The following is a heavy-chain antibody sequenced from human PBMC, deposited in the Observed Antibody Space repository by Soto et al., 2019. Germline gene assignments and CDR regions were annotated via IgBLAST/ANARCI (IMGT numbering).Heavy chain of an antibody. V-gene: IGHV3-30*18. CDR1: GFNFSNHG. D-gene: IGHD2-2*01. J-gene: IGHJ4*02. CDR3: AKDRVKIGYVFDY. CDR2: ISNAGNNK. Sequence: ESGGGVVQPGRSLRLSCAASGFNFSNHGMHWVRQAPGKGLEWVAVISNAGNNKYYADSVKGRFSISRDNSTNMVYLQMNSLRPEDTAVYYCAKDRVKIGYVFDYWGQGTLVTVSS.